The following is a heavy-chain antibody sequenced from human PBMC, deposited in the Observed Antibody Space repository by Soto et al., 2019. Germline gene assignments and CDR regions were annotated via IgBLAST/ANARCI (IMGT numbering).Heavy chain of an antibody. Sequence: QVQLLQSGAEVKKPGSSLKVSCKASGATFSSFAFSWVRQAPGQGLEWMGVIIPIFDTIKFARKFQGRVTLTADESTGTAYMELDRLTSDDTAVYYCASPLRWSGYYIAVDYWGQGTLVIVSS. CDR1: GATFSSFA. CDR2: IIPIFDTI. CDR3: ASPLRWSGYYIAVDY. D-gene: IGHD3-3*01. V-gene: IGHV1-69*01. J-gene: IGHJ4*02.